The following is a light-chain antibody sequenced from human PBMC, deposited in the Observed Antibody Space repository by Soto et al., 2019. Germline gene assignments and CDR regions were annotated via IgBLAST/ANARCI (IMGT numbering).Light chain of an antibody. J-gene: IGKJ1*01. CDR1: QSVGSN. V-gene: IGKV3-15*01. Sequence: EIVMTQSPATLSVSPGERATLSCRASQSVGSNLAWYQQKPGQAPRLLIYGASTRATGIPARFSGSGSGTEFALTISRLQSEDFAIYLCQQYNNWPPDRPFGQGTKVAIK. CDR2: GAS. CDR3: QQYNNWPPDRP.